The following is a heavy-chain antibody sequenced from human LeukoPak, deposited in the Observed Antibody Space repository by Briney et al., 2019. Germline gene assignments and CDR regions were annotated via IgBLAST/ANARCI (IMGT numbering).Heavy chain of an antibody. V-gene: IGHV3-30-3*01. D-gene: IGHD1-26*01. CDR1: GFTFSSYA. CDR2: ISYDGSNK. J-gene: IGHJ4*02. Sequence: GGSLRLSCAASGFTFSSYAMHWVRQAPGKGLEWVAVISYDGSNKYYADSVKGRFTISRDNSKNTLYLQMNSLRAEDTAVYYCAKDRLYSGSYYDYWGQGTLVTVSS. CDR3: AKDRLYSGSYYDY.